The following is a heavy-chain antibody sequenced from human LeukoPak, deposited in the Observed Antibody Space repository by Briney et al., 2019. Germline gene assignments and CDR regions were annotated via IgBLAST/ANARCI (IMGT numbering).Heavy chain of an antibody. CDR1: GFTFSSYA. CDR2: INCSGSST. Sequence: PGGSLRLSCAASGFTFSSYAMSWVRQAPGKGLEWVSAINCSGSSTYYADSESRRFTISRDTAKNSLYLQMNSLRAEHAAVYYCARDCQGLGYCSGGSCYGDAFDIWGQGTMVTVSS. J-gene: IGHJ3*02. D-gene: IGHD2-15*01. CDR3: ARDCQGLGYCSGGSCYGDAFDI. V-gene: IGHV3-23*01.